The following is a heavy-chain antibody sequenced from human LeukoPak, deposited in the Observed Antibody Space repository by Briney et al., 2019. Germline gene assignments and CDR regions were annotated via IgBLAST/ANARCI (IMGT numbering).Heavy chain of an antibody. CDR1: GGSISSSNW. D-gene: IGHD6-13*01. V-gene: IGHV4-4*02. CDR3: ARTPPPLGAAGRNWYFDL. Sequence: SETLSLTCAVSGGSISSSNWWSWVRQPPGKGLEWIGEIYHSGSTNYNPSLKSRVTISVDTSKNQFSLNLTSVTAADTAVYYCARTPPPLGAAGRNWYFDLRGRGTLLTVSS. J-gene: IGHJ2*01. CDR2: IYHSGST.